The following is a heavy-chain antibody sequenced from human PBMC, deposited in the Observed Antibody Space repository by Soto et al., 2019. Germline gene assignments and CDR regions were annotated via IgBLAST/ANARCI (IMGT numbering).Heavy chain of an antibody. D-gene: IGHD3-16*01. CDR2: IYYSGST. Sequence: SETLSLTCTVSGGSISSYYWSWIRQPPGKGLEWIGYIYYSGSTNYNPSLKSRVTISVDTSKNQFSLKLSSVTAADTAVYYCARYRWGGDDAFDIWGQGTMVTVSS. J-gene: IGHJ3*02. V-gene: IGHV4-59*01. CDR3: ARYRWGGDDAFDI. CDR1: GGSISSYY.